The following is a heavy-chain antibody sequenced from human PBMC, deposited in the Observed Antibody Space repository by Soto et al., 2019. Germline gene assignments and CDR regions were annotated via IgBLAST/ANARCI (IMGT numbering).Heavy chain of an antibody. CDR3: ARYYYDSSGYYYGWFDP. D-gene: IGHD3-22*01. Sequence: PSETLSLTCTVSGDSISTYYWSWIRQPPGKGLEWIAYIYYTGNTYYKPSLKSRVTISMDTSKNQFSLKLSSVTAADTAVYYCARYYYDSSGYYYGWFDPWGQGTLVTVSS. CDR2: IYYTGNT. J-gene: IGHJ5*02. V-gene: IGHV4-59*01. CDR1: GDSISTYY.